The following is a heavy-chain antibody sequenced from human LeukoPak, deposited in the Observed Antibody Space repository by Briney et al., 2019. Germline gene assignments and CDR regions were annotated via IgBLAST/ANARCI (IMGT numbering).Heavy chain of an antibody. Sequence: GGSLRLSCAASGFTFSSYAMSWVGQAQGKGREWVSVISGSGGRKYYEDSVKGRFTISRDNSKNTLYLQMNSLRAEDTAVYYCAKDTIAAAGMAPFDYWGQGTLVTVSS. V-gene: IGHV3-23*01. CDR3: AKDTIAAAGMAPFDY. CDR2: ISGSGGRK. CDR1: GFTFSSYA. J-gene: IGHJ4*02. D-gene: IGHD6-13*01.